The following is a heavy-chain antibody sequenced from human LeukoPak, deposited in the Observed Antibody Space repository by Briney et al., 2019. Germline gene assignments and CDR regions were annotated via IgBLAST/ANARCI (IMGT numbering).Heavy chain of an antibody. V-gene: IGHV3-53*01. D-gene: IGHD4-17*01. J-gene: IGHJ6*03. Sequence: HSGGSLRLSCAASGFTVSSNYMRWVRQAPGKGLEWVSVIYSGGSTYYADSVKGRFTISRDNSKNTLYLQMNSLRAEDTAVYYCARGKNGDYSFFYYYYMDVWGKGTTVTVSS. CDR2: IYSGGST. CDR1: GFTVSSNY. CDR3: ARGKNGDYSFFYYYYMDV.